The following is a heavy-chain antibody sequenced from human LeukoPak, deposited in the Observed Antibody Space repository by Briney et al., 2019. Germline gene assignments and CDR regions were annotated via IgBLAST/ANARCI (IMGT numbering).Heavy chain of an antibody. V-gene: IGHV1-46*01. CDR1: GGTFSSNA. D-gene: IGHD6-19*01. CDR3: ARDAESYSLGIAVAGKYYFDY. J-gene: IGHJ4*02. Sequence: ASVKVSCKASGGTFSSNAISWVRQAPGQGLEWMGIINPSGGSTSYAQKFQGRVSMTRDTSTSTVYMELSSLRSADTAVYYCARDAESYSLGIAVAGKYYFDYWGQGTLVTVSS. CDR2: INPSGGST.